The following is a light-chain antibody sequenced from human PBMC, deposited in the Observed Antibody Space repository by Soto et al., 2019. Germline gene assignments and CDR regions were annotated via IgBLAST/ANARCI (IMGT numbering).Light chain of an antibody. CDR3: QQLNSYPRT. CDR2: GAS. J-gene: IGKJ1*01. V-gene: IGKV1-9*01. Sequence: DIPLTQSPSFLSASVGDRATITCRASQGISSYLAWYQQKPGKAPQLLIYGASTLQSGVPSRFSGSGSGTEFTLTISSLQPEDFATYYCQQLNSYPRTFGHGTKVEIK. CDR1: QGISSY.